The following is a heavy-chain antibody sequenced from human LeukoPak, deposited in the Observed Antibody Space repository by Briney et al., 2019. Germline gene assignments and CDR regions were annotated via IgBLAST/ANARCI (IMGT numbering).Heavy chain of an antibody. CDR2: INSDGSST. J-gene: IGHJ6*03. Sequence: GGSLRLACAAAGFTFSSYWMHWVRQAPGKGLVWVSRINSDGSSTIYADSVKGRFTISRDNAKNTLYLQVNSLRAEDTAVYYCARDRSLYYYDSSGYYYYYYYYMDVWGKGTTVTVSS. CDR1: GFTFSSYW. D-gene: IGHD3-22*01. V-gene: IGHV3-74*01. CDR3: ARDRSLYYYDSSGYYYYYYYYMDV.